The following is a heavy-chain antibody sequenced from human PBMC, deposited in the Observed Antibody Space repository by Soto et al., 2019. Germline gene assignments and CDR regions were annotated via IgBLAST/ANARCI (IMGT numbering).Heavy chain of an antibody. CDR3: ASSPEPAAIFDY. D-gene: IGHD2-2*01. J-gene: IGHJ4*02. Sequence: QVQLQESGPGLVKPSQTLSLTCTVSGGSISSGGYYWSWIRQHPGKGLEWIGYIYYSGSTYYNPSLKRRVTIAVDTSKNQFSLKLSSVTAADTAVYYCASSPEPAAIFDYWGQGTLVTVSS. CDR2: IYYSGST. V-gene: IGHV4-31*03. CDR1: GGSISSGGYY.